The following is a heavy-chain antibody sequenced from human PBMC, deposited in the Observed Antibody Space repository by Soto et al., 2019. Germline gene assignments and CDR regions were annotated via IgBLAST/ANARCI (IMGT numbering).Heavy chain of an antibody. D-gene: IGHD2-15*01. CDR3: AKDGVVAAIVPNDAFDI. CDR1: GFTFSSYA. V-gene: IGHV3-23*01. Sequence: GGSLRLSCAASGFTFSSYAMSWVRQAPGKGLEWVSAISGSGGSTYYADSVKGRFTISRDNSKNTLYLQMNSLRAEDTAVYYCAKDGVVAAIVPNDAFDIWGQGTMVTVSS. J-gene: IGHJ3*02. CDR2: ISGSGGST.